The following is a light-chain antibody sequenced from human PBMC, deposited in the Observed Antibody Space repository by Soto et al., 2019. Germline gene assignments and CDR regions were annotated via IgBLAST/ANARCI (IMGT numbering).Light chain of an antibody. CDR1: SSDVGGYDH. CDR2: EVT. Sequence: QSALTQPPSASGSPGQSVTIPCTGTSSDVGGYDHVSWYQQHPGKAPKLMIYEVTKRPAGVPDRFSGSKSGNTASLTVSGLQAEDEADYYCHSYDNSLRGSVFGGGTKLTVL. J-gene: IGLJ2*01. V-gene: IGLV2-8*01. CDR3: HSYDNSLRGSV.